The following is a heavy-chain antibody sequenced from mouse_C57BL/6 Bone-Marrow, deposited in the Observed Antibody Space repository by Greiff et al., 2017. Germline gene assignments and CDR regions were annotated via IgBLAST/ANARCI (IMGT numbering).Heavy chain of an antibody. D-gene: IGHD1-1*01. CDR3: AIPTYYYGSSPPDV. CDR1: GYTFTSYW. V-gene: IGHV1-74*01. J-gene: IGHJ1*03. Sequence: QVQLKQPGAELVKPGASVKVSCKASGYTFTSYWMHWVKQRPGQGLEWIGRIHPSDSDTNYNQKFKGKATLTVDKSSSTAYMQLSSLTSEDSAVYYCAIPTYYYGSSPPDVWGTGTTVTVSS. CDR2: IHPSDSDT.